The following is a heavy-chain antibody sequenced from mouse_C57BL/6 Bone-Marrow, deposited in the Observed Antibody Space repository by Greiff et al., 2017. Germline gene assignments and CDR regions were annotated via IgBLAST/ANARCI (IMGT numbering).Heavy chain of an antibody. CDR2: IYPRSGNT. CDR3: AREGDYYGSSYFDY. J-gene: IGHJ2*01. V-gene: IGHV1-81*01. Sequence: QVQLQQSGAELARPGASVKLSCKASGYTFTSYGISWVKQRTGQGLEWIGEIYPRSGNTYYNEKFKGKATLTADKSSSTAYMELRSLTSEDSAVFFCAREGDYYGSSYFDYWGRGTTLTVSS. CDR1: GYTFTSYG. D-gene: IGHD1-1*01.